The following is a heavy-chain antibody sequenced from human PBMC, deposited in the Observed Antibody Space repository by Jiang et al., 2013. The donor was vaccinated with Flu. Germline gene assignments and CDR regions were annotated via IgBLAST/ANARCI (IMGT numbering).Heavy chain of an antibody. D-gene: IGHD3-10*02. CDR3: ARDRHVSYYYNYYGMDV. Sequence: AASGFSFSYSGMHWVRQAPGKGLEWVAVIWYDGRTKFYVDSVKGRFTISRDNSKNTLYLQMNSLRAEDTAVYYCARDRHVSYYYNYYGMDVWGQGTTVTVSS. J-gene: IGHJ6*02. CDR1: GFSFSYSG. V-gene: IGHV3-33*01. CDR2: IWYDGRTK.